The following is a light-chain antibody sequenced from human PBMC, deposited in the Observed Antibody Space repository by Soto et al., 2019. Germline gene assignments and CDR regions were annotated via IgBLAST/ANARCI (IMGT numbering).Light chain of an antibody. CDR2: DAS. V-gene: IGKV3-20*01. CDR3: QQYVRSPPSWT. CDR1: QSVSSSY. Sequence: ETVLTQSPGTLYLSPGERATLSCRASQSVSSSYLAWYQQKPGQAPRLLIYDASSRATGIPYRFSGSGSGTDFTLTISRLEPEDFAVYYCQQYVRSPPSWTFGQGTQVEIK. J-gene: IGKJ1*01.